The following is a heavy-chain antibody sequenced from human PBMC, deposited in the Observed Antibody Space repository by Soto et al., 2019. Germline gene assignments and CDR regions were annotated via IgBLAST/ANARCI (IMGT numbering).Heavy chain of an antibody. CDR2: IIPIFGTA. D-gene: IGHD4-17*01. CDR3: ARRATVTTHVAFDY. Sequence: QVQLVQSGAAVKKPGASVKVSCKASGGTFSSYAISWVRQAPGQGLEWMGGIIPIFGTANYAQKFQGRVTITADESTSTAYMELSSLRSEDTAVYYCARRATVTTHVAFDYWGQGYRVTVAS. CDR1: GGTFSSYA. J-gene: IGHJ4*02. V-gene: IGHV1-69*01.